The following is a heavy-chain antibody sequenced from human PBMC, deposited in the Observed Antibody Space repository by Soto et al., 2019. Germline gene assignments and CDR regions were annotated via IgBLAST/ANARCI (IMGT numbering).Heavy chain of an antibody. CDR1: GGTFSSYA. J-gene: IGHJ5*02. CDR2: IIPIFGTA. D-gene: IGHD2-2*02. Sequence: SVKVSCKASGGTFSSYAISWVRQAPGQGLEWKGGIIPIFGTANYAQKFHGRVTITADESTSTAYMELCSLRSEDTAVYYCARGPSLGRYCSSTSCYIFRWFDPWGQGTLVTVSS. CDR3: ARGPSLGRYCSSTSCYIFRWFDP. V-gene: IGHV1-69*13.